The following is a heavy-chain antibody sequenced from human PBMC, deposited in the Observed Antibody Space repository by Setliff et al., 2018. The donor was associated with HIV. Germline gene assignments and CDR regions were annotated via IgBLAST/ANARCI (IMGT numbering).Heavy chain of an antibody. CDR3: ANLWEMGA. CDR2: IKKDGSEM. CDR1: GFTFSNYW. Sequence: HPGGSLRLSCAASGFTFSNYWMDWVRQVPGKGLEWVATIKKDGSEMYYVDSVKGRFTISRDNARTSVYLEMKSLRIEDTAVYLCANLWEMGAWGQGTLVTVSS. D-gene: IGHD1-26*01. J-gene: IGHJ5*02. V-gene: IGHV3-7*01.